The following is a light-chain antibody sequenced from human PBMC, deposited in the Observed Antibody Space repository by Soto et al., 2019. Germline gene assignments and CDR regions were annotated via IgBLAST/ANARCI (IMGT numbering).Light chain of an antibody. V-gene: IGLV2-11*01. CDR3: CSYAGSYTLV. CDR1: SSDVGGHNY. Sequence: QSALTQPRSVSGSPGQSVTISCTGTSSDVGGHNYVTWYQLHPGKAPKLMIYDVNKRPSGVPDRFSGSKSGNTASLTISGLPAEDETDYYCCSYAGSYTLVFGGGTKLTVL. CDR2: DVN. J-gene: IGLJ3*02.